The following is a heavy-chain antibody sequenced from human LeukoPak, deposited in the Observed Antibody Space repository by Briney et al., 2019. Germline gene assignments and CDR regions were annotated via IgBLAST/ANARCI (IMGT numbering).Heavy chain of an antibody. V-gene: IGHV3-53*01. CDR2: IYSGGST. J-gene: IGHJ4*02. CDR3: AKYPALYSSSWYYFDY. CDR1: GFTVSSNY. Sequence: GGSLRLSCAASGFTVSSNYMSWVRQAPGKGLEWVSVIYSGGSTYYADSVKGRFTISRDNSKNTLYLQMNSLRAEDTAVYYCAKYPALYSSSWYYFDYWGQGTLVTVSS. D-gene: IGHD6-13*01.